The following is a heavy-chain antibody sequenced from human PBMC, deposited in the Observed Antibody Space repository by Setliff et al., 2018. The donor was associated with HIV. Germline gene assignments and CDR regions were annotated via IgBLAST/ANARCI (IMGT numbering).Heavy chain of an antibody. V-gene: IGHV4-59*01. D-gene: IGHD4-17*01. CDR2: IYFTGSS. J-gene: IGHJ3*01. CDR3: ARVQMAYAAFDV. CDR1: GGSISTYY. Sequence: NPSETLSLTCTASGGSISTYYWSWIRQPPGKGLEWIGSIYFTGSSDNNPSLKSRVTLSVDTSKHQFSLKLSSVTAADTAVYYCARVQMAYAAFDVWGQGTMVTVSS.